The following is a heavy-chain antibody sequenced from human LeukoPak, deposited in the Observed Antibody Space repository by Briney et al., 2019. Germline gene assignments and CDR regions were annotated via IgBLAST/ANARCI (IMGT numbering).Heavy chain of an antibody. V-gene: IGHV4-38-2*02. CDR2: IHERGST. CDR1: GHSFSSDSF. D-gene: IGHD6-6*01. J-gene: IGHJ5*02. Sequence: SETLSLTCGVSGHSFSSDSFWGWIRQPPGQGLEWIGSIHERGSTFYNPSLKSRVTISIDTSKNQFSLNVNSVTAADTAVYYCARDSRPSNSWFDPWGQGTVVTVSS. CDR3: ARDSRPSNSWFDP.